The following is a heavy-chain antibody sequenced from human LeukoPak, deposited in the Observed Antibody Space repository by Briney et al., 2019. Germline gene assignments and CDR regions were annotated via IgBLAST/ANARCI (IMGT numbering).Heavy chain of an antibody. D-gene: IGHD1-26*01. CDR3: ARPHSLGGSFYVFDY. Sequence: ASVKVSCKTSGYTFTTYNIAWVRQAPGQGLEWLGWVSTYNGNTDYAQTVQGRVAMTTDTSTNTAYMDLRSLRPDDTAVYYCARPHSLGGSFYVFDYWGQGTLITVSS. CDR2: VSTYNGNT. J-gene: IGHJ4*02. CDR1: GYTFTTYN. V-gene: IGHV1-18*01.